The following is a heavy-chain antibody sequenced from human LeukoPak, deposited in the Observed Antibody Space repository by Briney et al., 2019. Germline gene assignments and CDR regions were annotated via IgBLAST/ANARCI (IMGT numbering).Heavy chain of an antibody. Sequence: GGSLRLSCAASGFTFSGHSMTWVRQAPGKGLEWVAVIWYDGSNKYYADSVKGRFTISRDNSKNTLYLQMNSLRAEDTAVYYCAREEGYCSSTSCYTSYAFDIWGQGTMVTVSS. V-gene: IGHV3-33*08. CDR2: IWYDGSNK. D-gene: IGHD2-2*02. CDR3: AREEGYCSSTSCYTSYAFDI. CDR1: GFTFSGHS. J-gene: IGHJ3*02.